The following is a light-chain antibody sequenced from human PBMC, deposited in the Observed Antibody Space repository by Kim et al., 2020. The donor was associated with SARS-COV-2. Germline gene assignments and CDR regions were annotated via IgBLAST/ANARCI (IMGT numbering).Light chain of an antibody. CDR3: AAWDDSLTGPM. J-gene: IGLJ3*02. CDR2: MNN. Sequence: QLVLTQPSSASGTPGQRITISCSGTRSNIGTNFVYWYQQLPGTAPKLLIHMNNERPSGVPDRFSGSKSGTSASLAISGLQSEDEADYYCAAWDDSLTGPMFGAGTQLTVL. CDR1: RSNIGTNF. V-gene: IGLV1-47*01.